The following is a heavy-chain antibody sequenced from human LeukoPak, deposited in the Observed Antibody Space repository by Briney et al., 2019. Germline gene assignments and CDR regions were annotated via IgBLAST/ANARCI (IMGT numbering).Heavy chain of an antibody. CDR1: GFTFSSYA. CDR2: ISYDGSNK. V-gene: IGHV3-30-3*01. CDR3: ARAEWELLGQVEY. D-gene: IGHD1-26*01. J-gene: IGHJ4*02. Sequence: GGSLRLSCAASGFTFSSYAMHWVCQDPGKGLEWVAVISYDGSNKYYADSVKGRFTISRDNSKNTLYLQMNSLRAEDTAVYYCARAEWELLGQVEYWGQGTLVTVSS.